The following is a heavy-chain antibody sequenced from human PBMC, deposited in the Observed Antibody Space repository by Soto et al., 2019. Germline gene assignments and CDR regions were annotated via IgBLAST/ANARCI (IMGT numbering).Heavy chain of an antibody. CDR1: GFTFSSYG. Sequence: GSLRLSCAASGFTFSSYGMHWVRQAPGKGLEWVAVISYDGNNKYYADSVKGRFTISRDNSKNTLYLQMNSLRAEDTAVYYCAKGAVSLSGYYYYGMDVWGQGTTVTVSS. CDR2: ISYDGNNK. CDR3: AKGAVSLSGYYYYGMDV. D-gene: IGHD3-3*02. V-gene: IGHV3-30*18. J-gene: IGHJ6*02.